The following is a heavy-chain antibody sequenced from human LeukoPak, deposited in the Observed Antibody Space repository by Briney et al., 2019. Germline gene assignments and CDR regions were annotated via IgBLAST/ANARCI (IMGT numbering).Heavy chain of an antibody. J-gene: IGHJ5*02. Sequence: PSETLSLTCAVYGGSFSGYYWSWIRQPPGKGLEWIGEINHSGSTNYNPSLKSRVTISVDTSRNQFSLTLTSVTAADMAVYYCVRLPTGYPNWFDPWGQGTLVTVSS. CDR3: VRLPTGYPNWFDP. CDR2: INHSGST. D-gene: IGHD4-17*01. V-gene: IGHV4-34*01. CDR1: GGSFSGYY.